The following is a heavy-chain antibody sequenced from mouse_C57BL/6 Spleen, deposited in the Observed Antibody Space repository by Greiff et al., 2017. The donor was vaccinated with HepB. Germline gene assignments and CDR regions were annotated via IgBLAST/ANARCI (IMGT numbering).Heavy chain of an antibody. CDR1: GYTFTDYY. V-gene: IGHV1-26*01. Sequence: EVQLQQSGPELVKPGASVKISCKASGYTFTDYYMNWVKQSHGKSLEWIGDINPNNGGTSYNQKFKGKATLTVDKSSSTAYMELRSLTSEDSAVYYCARRGALRRGYFDSWGQGTTLTVSS. CDR3: ARRGALRRGYFDS. J-gene: IGHJ2*01. CDR2: INPNNGGT.